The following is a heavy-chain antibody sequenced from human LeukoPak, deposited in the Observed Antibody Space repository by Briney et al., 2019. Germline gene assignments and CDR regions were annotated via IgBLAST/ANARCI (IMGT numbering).Heavy chain of an antibody. D-gene: IGHD4-17*01. CDR2: ISGDAIYT. J-gene: IGHJ4*02. Sequence: PGGSLRLSCAASGFTFSSYAMTWVRQAPGKGLQWVSAISGDAIYTYYLDSVKGRFTTSRDNSKNTLFLQMNSLRADDTAVYYCAKNYGTSRPFYDYWGQGTLVTVSS. CDR1: GFTFSSYA. CDR3: AKNYGTSRPFYDY. V-gene: IGHV3-23*01.